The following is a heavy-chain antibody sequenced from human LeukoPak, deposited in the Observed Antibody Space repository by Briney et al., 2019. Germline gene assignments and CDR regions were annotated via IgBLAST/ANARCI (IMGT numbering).Heavy chain of an antibody. CDR3: ARGFDFWSYYLIT. D-gene: IGHD3-3*01. CDR2: INNGGGPI. Sequence: GGSLRLSCAASGFTFSDSYLTWIRQAPGKGLEWVSYINNGGGPIHYADSVKGRFTISWDNAKKSLYLQMNSLRAEDTAVYYRARGFDFWSYYLITWGQGTLVTVSS. CDR1: GFTFSDSY. J-gene: IGHJ4*02. V-gene: IGHV3-11*01.